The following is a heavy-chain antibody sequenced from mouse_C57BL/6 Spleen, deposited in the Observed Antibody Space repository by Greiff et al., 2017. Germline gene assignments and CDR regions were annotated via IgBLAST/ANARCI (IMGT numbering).Heavy chain of an antibody. CDR1: GYTFTDYY. V-gene: IGHV1-19*01. D-gene: IGHD1-1*01. J-gene: IGHJ2*01. CDR3: ARGLYYSRSLHGSFDY. Sequence: VQLQQSGPVLVKPGASVKMSCKASGYTFTDYYMNWVKQSHGKSLEWIGVINPYNGGTSYNQKFKGKDTLTVDKSSSTAYMELNSLTSEDSAVYYCARGLYYSRSLHGSFDYWGQGTTLTVSS. CDR2: INPYNGGT.